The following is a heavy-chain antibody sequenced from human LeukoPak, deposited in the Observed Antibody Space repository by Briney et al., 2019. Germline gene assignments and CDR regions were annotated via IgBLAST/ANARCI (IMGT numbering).Heavy chain of an antibody. CDR3: ARGRGYSYARYFDY. Sequence: PSETLSLTCTVPGGSISSYYWSWIRQPPGKGLEWIGEINHSGSTNYNPSLKSRVTISVDTSKNQFSLKLSSVTAADTAVYYCARGRGYSYARYFDYWGQGTLVTVSS. D-gene: IGHD5-18*01. V-gene: IGHV4-34*01. J-gene: IGHJ4*02. CDR2: INHSGST. CDR1: GGSISSYY.